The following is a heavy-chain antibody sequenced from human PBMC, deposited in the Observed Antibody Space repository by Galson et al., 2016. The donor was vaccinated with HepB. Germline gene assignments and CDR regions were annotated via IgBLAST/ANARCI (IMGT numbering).Heavy chain of an antibody. V-gene: IGHV3-23*01. CDR3: SRSSNWYQGAFDV. CDR2: LSGSGIST. CDR1: GFTFSSYA. D-gene: IGHD6-13*01. J-gene: IGHJ3*01. Sequence: SLRLSCAASGFTFSSYAMTWVRQAPGKGLEWVSSLSGSGISTYFADSVKGRFIISRDNSKNTLSLQMNSLRAEDTAVYYCSRSSNWYQGAFDVWGQGTVVTVSS.